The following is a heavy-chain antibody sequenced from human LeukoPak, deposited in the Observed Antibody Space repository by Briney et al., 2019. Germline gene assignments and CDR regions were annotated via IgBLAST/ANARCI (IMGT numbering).Heavy chain of an antibody. CDR1: GGSISSGSYY. CDR2: IYTSGST. Sequence: SETLSLTCTVSGGSISSGSYYWSWIRQPAGKGLEWIERIYTSGSTNYNPSLKSRVTISVDTSKNQFSLKLSSVTAADTAVYYCARAQTCSGGSCYSWYYYYYMDVWGKGTTVTVSS. J-gene: IGHJ6*03. D-gene: IGHD2-15*01. V-gene: IGHV4-61*02. CDR3: ARAQTCSGGSCYSWYYYYYMDV.